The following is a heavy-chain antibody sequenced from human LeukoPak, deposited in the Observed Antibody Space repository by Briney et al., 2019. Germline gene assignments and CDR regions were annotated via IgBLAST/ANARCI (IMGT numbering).Heavy chain of an antibody. J-gene: IGHJ4*02. CDR2: ISSSSSYT. D-gene: IGHD3-22*01. V-gene: IGHV3-11*06. CDR3: ARIRSYDSSGLDY. CDR1: GFTFSDYY. Sequence: GGSLRLSCAASGFTFSDYYMSWIRQAPGKGLEWVSYISSSSSYTNYADSVKGRFTISRENAKNSLYLQMNSLRAEDTAVYYCARIRSYDSSGLDYWGQGTLVTVSS.